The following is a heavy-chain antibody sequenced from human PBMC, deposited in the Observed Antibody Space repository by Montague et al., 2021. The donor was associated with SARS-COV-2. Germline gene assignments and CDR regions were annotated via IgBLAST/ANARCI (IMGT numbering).Heavy chain of an antibody. Sequence: SETLSLTCTVSGGSISSSSYYWGWIRQPPGKGLEWIGSIYYSGSTYYNPSLKSRVTTSVDTSKNQFSLKLSSVTAADTAVYYCARDPFSYSSGWTYYYYGMDVWGQGTTVTVSS. D-gene: IGHD6-19*01. J-gene: IGHJ6*02. CDR1: GGSISSSSYY. V-gene: IGHV4-39*02. CDR2: IYYSGST. CDR3: ARDPFSYSSGWTYYYYGMDV.